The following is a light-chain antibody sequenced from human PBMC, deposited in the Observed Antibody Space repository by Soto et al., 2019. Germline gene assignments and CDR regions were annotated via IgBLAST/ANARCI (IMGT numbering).Light chain of an antibody. J-gene: IGLJ2*01. CDR3: TSYTSTDTLVV. Sequence: QSALTQPASVSASPGQSITISCTGTSSDIGDYNNVSWYQQRPGEAPKLILYEVENRPSGISDRFSGSKSGNTASLTISGLRTEDEADYYCTSYTSTDTLVVFGGGSKVTVL. V-gene: IGLV2-14*03. CDR1: SSDIGDYNN. CDR2: EVE.